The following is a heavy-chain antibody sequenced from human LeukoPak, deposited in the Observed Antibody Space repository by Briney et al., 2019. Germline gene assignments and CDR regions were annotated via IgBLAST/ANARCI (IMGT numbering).Heavy chain of an antibody. J-gene: IGHJ5*01. CDR3: AREKIITGLDP. Sequence: ASVTVSFKASGYTFTIYAMHWVRQAPGQRPEWMGWINAGNDNTKCSQKFQGRVTITTDTSASTAYMELSSLRSEDTAVYYCAREKIITGLDPWGQGTLVTVSS. V-gene: IGHV1-3*01. CDR1: GYTFTIYA. CDR2: INAGNDNT. D-gene: IGHD3-22*01.